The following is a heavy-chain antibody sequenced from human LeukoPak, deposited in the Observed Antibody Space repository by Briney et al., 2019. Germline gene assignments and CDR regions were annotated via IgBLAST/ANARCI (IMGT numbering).Heavy chain of an antibody. CDR1: GYTFTSYG. D-gene: IGHD3-10*01. J-gene: IGHJ5*02. V-gene: IGHV1-18*01. CDR2: ISAYNGNT. Sequence: EASVKVSCKASGYTFTSYGISWVRQSPGQGLEWMGWISAYNGNTNYAQKLQGRVTMTTDTSTSTAYMELRSLRSDDTAVYYCARVAVYGSGSYHGWFDPWGQGTLVTVSS. CDR3: ARVAVYGSGSYHGWFDP.